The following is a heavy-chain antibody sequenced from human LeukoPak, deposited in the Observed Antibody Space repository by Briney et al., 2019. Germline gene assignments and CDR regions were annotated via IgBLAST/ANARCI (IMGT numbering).Heavy chain of an antibody. V-gene: IGHV3-9*01. CDR1: GFTFDDYA. CDR2: ISWNSGSI. CDR3: AKDRLRAYYYDSSGWDYYYYVMDV. J-gene: IGHJ6*02. Sequence: GGSLRLSCAASGFTFDDYAMPWVRQAPGKGLEGVSGISWNSGSIGYADSVKGRFTISRDNAKNSLYLQMNSLRAEDTALYYCAKDRLRAYYYDSSGWDYYYYVMDVWGQGTAVTVSS. D-gene: IGHD3-22*01.